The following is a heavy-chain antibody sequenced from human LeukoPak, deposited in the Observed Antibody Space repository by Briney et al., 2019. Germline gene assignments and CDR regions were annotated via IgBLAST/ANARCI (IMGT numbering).Heavy chain of an antibody. CDR2: IKSKTDGGTT. V-gene: IGHV3-15*01. CDR1: GFTFTNAW. CDR3: NTAYIDSRP. Sequence: KSGGSLRLSCAASGFTFTNAWMTWVRQAPGKGLEWVGRIKSKTDGGTTDYAAPVKGRFIISRDDSKHTLYLQMNSLKTEDTAVYYCNTAYIDSRPWGQGTLVTVSS. J-gene: IGHJ5*02. D-gene: IGHD6-6*01.